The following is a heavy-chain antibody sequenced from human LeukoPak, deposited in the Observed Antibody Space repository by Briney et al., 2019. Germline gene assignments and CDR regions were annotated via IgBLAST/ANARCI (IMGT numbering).Heavy chain of an antibody. Sequence: ASVKVSCKASGYTFTGYYMHWVRQAPGQGLEWMGWINPNSGGTNYAQKFQGRVTVTRDTSITTAYMEPSRLRSDDTAVYYCAREVAATNWFDPWGQGTLVTVSS. D-gene: IGHD2-15*01. J-gene: IGHJ5*02. CDR3: AREVAATNWFDP. V-gene: IGHV1-2*02. CDR2: INPNSGGT. CDR1: GYTFTGYY.